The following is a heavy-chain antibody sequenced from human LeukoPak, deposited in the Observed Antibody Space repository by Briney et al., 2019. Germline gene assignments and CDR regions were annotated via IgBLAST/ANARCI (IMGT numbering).Heavy chain of an antibody. CDR3: ASFYQAYYFDY. CDR1: GGSISSYF. D-gene: IGHD2-21*01. Sequence: SETLSLTCTVSGGSISSYFWSWVRQPPGKGLEWIGYIYYSGSTYYNPSLKSRVTISVDTSKNQFSLKLSSVTAADTAVYYCASFYQAYYFDYWGQGTLVTVSS. CDR2: IYYSGST. V-gene: IGHV4-59*08. J-gene: IGHJ4*02.